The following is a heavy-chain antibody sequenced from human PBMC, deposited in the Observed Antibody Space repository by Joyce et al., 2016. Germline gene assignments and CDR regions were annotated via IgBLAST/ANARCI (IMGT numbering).Heavy chain of an antibody. Sequence: VQLVESGGGLVKPGGSLRLSCAVSVFTLTSYSMNWVRQAPGKGLDWVSSISSTSSYKYYADSVKGRLTISRDNAKSSLFLQMNSLRAEDTAVYYCARYLGTTGYYSVYWGQGTLVTVSS. V-gene: IGHV3-21*02. D-gene: IGHD3-22*01. CDR1: VFTLTSYS. J-gene: IGHJ4*02. CDR3: ARYLGTTGYYSVY. CDR2: ISSTSSYK.